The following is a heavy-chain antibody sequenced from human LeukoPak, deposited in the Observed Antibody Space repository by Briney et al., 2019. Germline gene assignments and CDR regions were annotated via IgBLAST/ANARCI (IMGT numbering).Heavy chain of an antibody. J-gene: IGHJ3*02. Sequence: SETLSLTCAVSGGSISSGGYSWSWIRQPPGKGLEWIGYIYHSGSTYYNPPLKSRVTISVDRSKNQFSLKLSSVTAADTAVYYCGRFLEWLRAFDIWGQGTMVTVSS. D-gene: IGHD3-3*01. CDR2: IYHSGST. CDR1: GGSISSGGYS. CDR3: GRFLEWLRAFDI. V-gene: IGHV4-30-2*01.